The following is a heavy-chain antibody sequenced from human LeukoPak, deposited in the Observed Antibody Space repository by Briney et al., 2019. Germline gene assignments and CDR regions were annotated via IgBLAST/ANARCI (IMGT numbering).Heavy chain of an antibody. CDR1: GFTVSSNY. Sequence: GGSLRLSCAASGFTVSSNYMSWVRQAPGKGLEWVSAISGSGGSTYYADSVKGRFTISRDNSKNTLYLQMNSLRAEDTAVYYCAKNLGPVDYWGQGTLVTVSS. CDR3: AKNLGPVDY. V-gene: IGHV3-23*01. J-gene: IGHJ4*02. CDR2: ISGSGGST.